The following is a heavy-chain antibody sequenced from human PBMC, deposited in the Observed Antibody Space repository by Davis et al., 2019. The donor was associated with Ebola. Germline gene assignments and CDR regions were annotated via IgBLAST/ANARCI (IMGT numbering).Heavy chain of an antibody. CDR1: GFTFSTYG. D-gene: IGHD2-2*01. CDR3: AREYVVVVPAARYYSGMDV. Sequence: GESLKISCAASGFTFSTYGMKWVRQAPGKGLEWVSYISGSGSTIYYADSVKGRFTISRDNAKNSLYLQMNNLRAEDTAVYYCAREYVVVVPAARYYSGMDVWGQGTTVTVSS. CDR2: ISGSGSTI. V-gene: IGHV3-48*03. J-gene: IGHJ6*02.